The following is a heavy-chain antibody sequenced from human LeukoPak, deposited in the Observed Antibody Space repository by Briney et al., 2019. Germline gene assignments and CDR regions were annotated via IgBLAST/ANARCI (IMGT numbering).Heavy chain of an antibody. J-gene: IGHJ4*02. Sequence: GGSLRLSCAASGFTFSSYPMHWVRQAPGKGLEYVSGISSNGDSTYYANSVKGRFTISRDNSKNTLYLQMGSLRAEDMAVYYCAREYYYEELDYWGQGALVTVSS. CDR3: AREYYYEELDY. V-gene: IGHV3-64*01. CDR1: GFTFSSYP. D-gene: IGHD3-22*01. CDR2: ISSNGDST.